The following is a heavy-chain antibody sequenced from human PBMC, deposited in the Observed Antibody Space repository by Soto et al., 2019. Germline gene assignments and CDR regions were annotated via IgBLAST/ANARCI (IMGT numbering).Heavy chain of an antibody. Sequence: EVQLLESGGGLVQPGGSLRLSCAASGFTISNYPMSWVRQAPGKGLDWVSGISGSGDRTYYADSAKGRFTISKDIPKNSLSLQLDSLGVEDTAVYFCVKDDGGYPSTAPHWGQGTLVTVSS. V-gene: IGHV3-23*01. CDR3: VKDDGGYPSTAPH. CDR2: ISGSGDRT. CDR1: GFTISNYP. J-gene: IGHJ4*02. D-gene: IGHD3-22*01.